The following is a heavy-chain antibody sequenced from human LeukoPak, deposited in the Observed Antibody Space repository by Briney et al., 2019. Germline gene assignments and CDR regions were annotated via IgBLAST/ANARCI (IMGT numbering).Heavy chain of an antibody. CDR3: ARDRTPTLYYFDS. J-gene: IGHJ4*02. V-gene: IGHV1-46*01. Sequence: ASVKVSCKASGYTFTSYYLHWVRQAPGKGLEWMVLVTPTGGRTTYAQKFQGRVTMTSDRYTSTVYMVLSSLRSEDTALYYCARDRTPTLYYFDSWGPGTLVTVSS. CDR1: GYTFTSYY. CDR2: VTPTGGRT. D-gene: IGHD2-15*01.